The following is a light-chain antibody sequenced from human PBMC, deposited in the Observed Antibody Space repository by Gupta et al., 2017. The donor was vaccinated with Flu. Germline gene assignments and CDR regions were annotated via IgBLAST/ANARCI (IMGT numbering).Light chain of an antibody. CDR3: QQNIGYAPLT. Sequence: DIQFTQSPSFVSASVGDRVMITCRASQGVSSDLAWYQQKPGKAPRLLISGASTWQSGVTSRFSGSGCGKEFTRTISSRQQEDFAAYYFQQNIGYAPLTFGDGTNVDFK. CDR2: GAS. CDR1: QGVSSD. V-gene: IGKV1-9*01. J-gene: IGKJ3*01.